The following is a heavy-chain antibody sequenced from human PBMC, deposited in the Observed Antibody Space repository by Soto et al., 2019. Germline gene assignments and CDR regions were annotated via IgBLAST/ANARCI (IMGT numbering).Heavy chain of an antibody. CDR1: GFSFDEYA. CDR2: ISWNSGTM. D-gene: IGHD2-2*01. V-gene: IGHV3-9*01. Sequence: EVQLVESGGGLVQPGRSLRLSCAASGFSFDEYAMHWVRQAPGKGLEWVSGISWNSGTMGYGDSEEGRFTISRDNDKNSLYLQMNSLRAEDTALYYCAKGFCSSTRCLTYSYMDVWGKGNTVTVSS. CDR3: AKGFCSSTRCLTYSYMDV. J-gene: IGHJ6*03.